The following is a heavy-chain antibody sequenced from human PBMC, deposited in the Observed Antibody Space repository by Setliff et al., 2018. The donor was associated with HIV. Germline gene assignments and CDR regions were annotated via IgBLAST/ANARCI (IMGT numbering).Heavy chain of an antibody. D-gene: IGHD6-19*01. CDR3: AGYTSGWYAPY. CDR2: IHYSGGT. J-gene: IGHJ4*02. Sequence: PSETLSLTCSVSGGSINSYYWSWIRQPPGKGLEWVGYIHYSGGTTYNPSLKSRVTISVDTSKNQFSLKLTSVTVADTAVYYCAGYTSGWYAPYWGQGTLVTVSS. CDR1: GGSINSYY. V-gene: IGHV4-59*01.